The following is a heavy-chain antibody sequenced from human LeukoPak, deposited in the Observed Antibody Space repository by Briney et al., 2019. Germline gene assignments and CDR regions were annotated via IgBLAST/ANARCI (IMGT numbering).Heavy chain of an antibody. V-gene: IGHV4-61*01. CDR2: MSYSGST. D-gene: IGHD6-13*01. J-gene: IGHJ5*02. CDR1: GGSVRSGSYY. Sequence: SETLSLTCTVSGGSVRSGSYYWSWIRQPPGKGLEWIGSMSYSGSTNYNPSLKSRVTMSVDTTKNQFSLRLNSVTAADTAVYYCARRRAEGGSNGHYNWFDPWGQGTLVTVPS. CDR3: ARRRAEGGSNGHYNWFDP.